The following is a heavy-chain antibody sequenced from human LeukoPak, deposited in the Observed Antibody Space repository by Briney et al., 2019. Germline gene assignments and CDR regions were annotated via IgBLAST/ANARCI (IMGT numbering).Heavy chain of an antibody. CDR2: VSGSGGST. J-gene: IGHJ4*02. D-gene: IGHD5-18*01. Sequence: GGSLRLSCAASGFTFSSYNMNWVRQAPGKGLEWVSGVSGSGGSTYYADSVKGRFTISRDNSKNTLYLQMNSLRADDTAVYYCAKSSGYSYGYYFDYWGQGTLVTVSS. CDR3: AKSSGYSYGYYFDY. CDR1: GFTFSSYN. V-gene: IGHV3-23*01.